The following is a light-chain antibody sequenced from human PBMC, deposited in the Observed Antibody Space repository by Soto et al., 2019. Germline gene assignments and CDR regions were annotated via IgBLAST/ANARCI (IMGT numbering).Light chain of an antibody. CDR3: QQYKSYPRT. J-gene: IGKJ4*01. Sequence: DIHMTQSPSSLSPSFGDRVTVAXRASQSIGDWFAWYQQEPGXAPKXXXDKXSSLERGGPSRLSGSGSGTEFTLTISSLHPDDFATYYCQQYKSYPRTFGGGTKVDIK. CDR1: QSIGDW. V-gene: IGKV1-5*03. CDR2: KXS.